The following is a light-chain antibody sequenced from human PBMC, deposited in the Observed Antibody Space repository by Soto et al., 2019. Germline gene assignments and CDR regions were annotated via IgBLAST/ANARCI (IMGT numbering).Light chain of an antibody. CDR3: QQYDNWAQFT. CDR1: QSISSS. V-gene: IGKV3-15*01. Sequence: EIVMTQSPATLSVSPGERATLSCRASQSISSSLAWYQQKPGQAPRPLIYGESTRATGIPARFSGSGSGTEFTLTISSLQSEDFAVYYCQQYDNWAQFTFGPGTKVDIK. CDR2: GES. J-gene: IGKJ3*01.